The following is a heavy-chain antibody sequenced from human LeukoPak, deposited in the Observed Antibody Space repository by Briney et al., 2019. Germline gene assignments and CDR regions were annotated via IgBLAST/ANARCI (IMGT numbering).Heavy chain of an antibody. Sequence: GGSLRLSCAASGFTFSSYGMHWVRQAPGKGLEWVAVISYDGSNKYYADSVKGRFTISRDNSKNTLYLQMNSLRAEDTAVYYCARGSENVVVMAATLDYWGQGTLVTVSS. CDR1: GFTFSSYG. V-gene: IGHV3-30*03. CDR3: ARGSENVVVMAATLDY. CDR2: ISYDGSNK. D-gene: IGHD2-21*01. J-gene: IGHJ4*02.